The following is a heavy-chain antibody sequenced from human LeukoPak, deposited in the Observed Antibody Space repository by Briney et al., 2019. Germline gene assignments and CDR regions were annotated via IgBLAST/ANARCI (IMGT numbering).Heavy chain of an antibody. D-gene: IGHD6-13*01. Sequence: GGSLRLSCAASGFTFSSHGMHWVRQAPGKGLEWVAFIRYDGSNKYYADSVKGRFTIPRDNSKNTLYLQMNSLRAEDTAVYYCAKVGHYSSSWDFDYWGQGTLVTVSS. CDR1: GFTFSSHG. V-gene: IGHV3-30*02. CDR2: IRYDGSNK. CDR3: AKVGHYSSSWDFDY. J-gene: IGHJ4*02.